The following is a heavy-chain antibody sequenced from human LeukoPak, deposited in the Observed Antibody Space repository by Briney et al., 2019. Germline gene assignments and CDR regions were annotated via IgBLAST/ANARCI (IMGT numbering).Heavy chain of an antibody. V-gene: IGHV3-23*01. Sequence: GGSLRLSCAASGFTFSSYAMSWVRQAPGKGLEWVSAISGSGGSTYYADSVKGRFTISRDNSKNTLYLQMNSLRAEDTAVYYCAKGNDYHDSSGYYPAWYFDLWGRGTLVTFSS. CDR2: ISGSGGST. CDR1: GFTFSSYA. CDR3: AKGNDYHDSSGYYPAWYFDL. D-gene: IGHD3-22*01. J-gene: IGHJ2*01.